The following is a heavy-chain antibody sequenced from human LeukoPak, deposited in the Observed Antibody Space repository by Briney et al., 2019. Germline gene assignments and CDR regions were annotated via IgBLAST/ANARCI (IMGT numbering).Heavy chain of an antibody. CDR1: GGSISGYY. J-gene: IGHJ6*02. D-gene: IGHD1-26*01. Sequence: SETLSLTCTVSGGSISGYYWRWIRQPPGKGLEWIGYMFYSGSTNYNPSLKSRVTISVDTSKNQFSLKLSSVTAADTAVYYCARQVGATSYYYYGMDVWGQGTTVTVSS. CDR2: MFYSGST. V-gene: IGHV4-59*08. CDR3: ARQVGATSYYYYGMDV.